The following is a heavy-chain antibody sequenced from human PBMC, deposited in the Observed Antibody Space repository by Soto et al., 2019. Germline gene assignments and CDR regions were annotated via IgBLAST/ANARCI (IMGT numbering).Heavy chain of an antibody. CDR1: GFTFGDYW. V-gene: IGHV3-7*05. CDR2: MNQDGSEK. Sequence: VQLVESGGGLVQPGGSLRLSCTVSGFTFGDYWMTWVRQAPGKGLEWVANMNQDGSEKYYVDSVQGRFAISRDNAKNSLYLQMHSLSAEDTAVYYCASQRVSYAMDVWGQGTTVTVSS. CDR3: ASQRVSYAMDV. D-gene: IGHD1-1*01. J-gene: IGHJ6*02.